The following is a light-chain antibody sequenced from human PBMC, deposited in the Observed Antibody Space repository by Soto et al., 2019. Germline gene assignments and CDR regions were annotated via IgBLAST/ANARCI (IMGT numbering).Light chain of an antibody. CDR1: QSISSW. Sequence: DIQMTQSPSTLSASIGDRVTITCRASQSISSWLAWYQQKPGKAPKLLIYKASTLESGVPSRFSGSGSGTEFTLTISSLQPDDFATYYCQQYNIYSTF. V-gene: IGKV1-5*03. CDR2: KAS. J-gene: IGKJ1*01. CDR3: QQYNIYST.